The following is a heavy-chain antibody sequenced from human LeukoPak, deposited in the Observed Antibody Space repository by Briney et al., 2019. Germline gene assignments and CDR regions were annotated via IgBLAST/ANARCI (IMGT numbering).Heavy chain of an antibody. V-gene: IGHV4-59*12. Sequence: PSEALSLTCTVSGGSISTYYWTWIRQPPGKALEWIGYISYSGSTNYNPSLKSRVTFSVDTSKSQFSLNLSSVTAADTAVYYCVREDAATGAFDNWGQGTMVTVS. CDR3: VREDAATGAFDN. CDR2: ISYSGST. J-gene: IGHJ3*02. CDR1: GGSISTYY.